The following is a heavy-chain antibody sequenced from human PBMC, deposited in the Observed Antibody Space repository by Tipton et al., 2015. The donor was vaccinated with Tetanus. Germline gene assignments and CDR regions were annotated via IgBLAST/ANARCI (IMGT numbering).Heavy chain of an antibody. CDR1: GISIGSANYY. CDR3: ARGGNEYGDPPDY. V-gene: IGHV4-31*02. J-gene: IGHJ4*02. Sequence: LRLSCAVSGISIGSANYYWSWIRHHPRKGLGWIGYVYYRGSIHYNPSLQSRVFISLDTSANQFSLKLNSVTAADTAVYYCARGGNEYGDPPDYWGRGTLVTVSS. CDR2: VYYRGSI. D-gene: IGHD4-17*01.